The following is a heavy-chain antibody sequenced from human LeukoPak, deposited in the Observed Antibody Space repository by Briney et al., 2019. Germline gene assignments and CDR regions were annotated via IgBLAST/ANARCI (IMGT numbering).Heavy chain of an antibody. CDR1: VYSFTDYY. Sequence: GASVKVSFKASVYSFTDYYIHWVRQAPGQGLELVGLIHPNSGDTFYAQKFRGRVTITRDTSLNTAYMELDRLTSDDTAVYYCPRDYSGSYTHWAQGTLVTVSS. CDR2: IHPNSGDT. CDR3: PRDYSGSYTH. D-gene: IGHD1-26*01. J-gene: IGHJ4*02. V-gene: IGHV1-2*06.